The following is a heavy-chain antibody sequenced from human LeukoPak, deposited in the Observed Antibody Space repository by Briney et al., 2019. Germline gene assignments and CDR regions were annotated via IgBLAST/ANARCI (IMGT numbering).Heavy chain of an antibody. D-gene: IGHD3-3*02. CDR1: GFSFSTNP. CDR2: ISPDKT. Sequence: GGSLRLSCAASGFSFSTNPMRWVRQAPGKGLEWVSAISPDKTYYADSVKGRLTISRDNYKNTVDLHMNSPRAEDTAIYYCVKEHVDRAFTRSFEIWGQGIVVTVSS. CDR3: VKEHVDRAFTRSFEI. V-gene: IGHV3-23*01. J-gene: IGHJ3*02.